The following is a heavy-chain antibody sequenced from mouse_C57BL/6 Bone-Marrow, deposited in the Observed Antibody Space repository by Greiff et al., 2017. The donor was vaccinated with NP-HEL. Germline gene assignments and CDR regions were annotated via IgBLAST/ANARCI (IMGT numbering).Heavy chain of an antibody. Sequence: QVQLQQSGAELARPGASVKLSCKASGYTFTSYGISWVKQRPGQGLEWIGEIYPRSGNTYYNEKFKGKATLTADNSSSTAYMELRSLTSEDSAVYFCARSVFERAMDYWGQGTSVTVSA. J-gene: IGHJ4*01. CDR1: GYTFTSYG. V-gene: IGHV1-81*01. CDR3: ARSVFERAMDY. CDR2: IYPRSGNT.